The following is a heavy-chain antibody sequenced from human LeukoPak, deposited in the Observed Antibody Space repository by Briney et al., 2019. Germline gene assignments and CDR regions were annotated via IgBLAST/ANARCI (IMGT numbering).Heavy chain of an antibody. Sequence: SVEVSCKASGGTFSSYAISWVSQAPGQGLEWMGGIIPFFGTANYAQKFQGRVTITAGKSTSTAYMELSSLRSEDTAVYYCARELDTATLDYWGQGTLVTVSS. V-gene: IGHV1-69*06. J-gene: IGHJ4*01. CDR2: IIPFFGTA. CDR3: ARELDTATLDY. D-gene: IGHD5-18*01. CDR1: GGTFSSYA.